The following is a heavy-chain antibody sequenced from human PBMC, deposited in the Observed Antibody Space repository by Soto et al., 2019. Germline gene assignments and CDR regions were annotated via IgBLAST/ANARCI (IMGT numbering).Heavy chain of an antibody. CDR3: VRGGSNYAS. D-gene: IGHD4-4*01. V-gene: IGHV3-7*01. J-gene: IGHJ5*02. CDR1: GFTFSDSW. CDR2: IKPDESEK. Sequence: EVQLVESGGGLVQPGGSLRLSCTASGFTFSDSWMTWVRQAPGKGLEWVARIKPDESEKKYAESVKSRFSISRDNAKNSMYLQMDSLRGEDTAVYYCVRGGSNYASWGQGTLVTVSS.